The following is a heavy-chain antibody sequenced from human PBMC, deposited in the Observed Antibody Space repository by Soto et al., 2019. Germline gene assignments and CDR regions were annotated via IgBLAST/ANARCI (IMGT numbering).Heavy chain of an antibody. J-gene: IGHJ6*02. CDR1: GGTFSSYA. D-gene: IGHD3-16*01. Sequence: QVQLVQSGAEVKKPGSSVKVSCKASGGTFSSYAISWVRQAPGQGLEWMGGIIPIFGTANYAQKFQGRVTITADESTSTAYMEPSRLRSEDPGVYYWASPREPGEHYYYYGMDVWGQGTTVTVSS. CDR3: ASPREPGEHYYYYGMDV. CDR2: IIPIFGTA. V-gene: IGHV1-69*01.